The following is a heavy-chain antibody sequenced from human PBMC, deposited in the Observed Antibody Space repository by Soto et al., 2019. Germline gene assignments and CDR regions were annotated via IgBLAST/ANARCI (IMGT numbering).Heavy chain of an antibody. J-gene: IGHJ2*01. CDR1: GGSISSYY. CDR2: IYTSGST. D-gene: IGHD4-4*01. CDR3: AIDFAVTTSWYFDL. V-gene: IGHV4-4*07. Sequence: QVQLQESGPGLVKPSETLSLTCTVSGGSISSYYWSWIRQPAGKGLEGTGRIYTSGSTNYNPSLKSRVTMSVDTSKNQFSLKLSSVTAADTAVYYCAIDFAVTTSWYFDLWGRGTLVTVSS.